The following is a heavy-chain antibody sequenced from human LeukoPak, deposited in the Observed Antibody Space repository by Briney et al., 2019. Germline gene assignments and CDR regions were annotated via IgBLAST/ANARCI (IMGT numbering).Heavy chain of an antibody. V-gene: IGHV4-59*01. D-gene: IGHD3-16*01. J-gene: IGHJ4*02. CDR3: ARVGRGDHTWGSYYCDH. Sequence: KPSETLSLTCTVSGDSFSSYHWSWLRQPPGKGLEWIGYISSSGSTSYNPSLKSRVTISVDTSKNQSSLKLSSVTAADTAVYYCARVGRGDHTWGSYYCDHWGQGTLVSVSS. CDR2: ISSSGST. CDR1: GDSFSSYH.